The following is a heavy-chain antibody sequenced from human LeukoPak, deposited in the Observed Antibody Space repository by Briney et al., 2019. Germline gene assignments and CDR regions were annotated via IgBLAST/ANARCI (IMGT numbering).Heavy chain of an antibody. CDR3: ARAGNGNKFDY. Sequence: GGSLRLSCAASGFTFSNAWMNWVRQAPGKGLEWVSSISSSSSYIYYADPVKGRFTISRDNAKNSLYLQMNSLRAEDTAVYYCARAGNGNKFDYWGQGTLVTVSS. CDR1: GFTFSNAW. V-gene: IGHV3-21*01. CDR2: ISSSSSYI. D-gene: IGHD1/OR15-1a*01. J-gene: IGHJ4*02.